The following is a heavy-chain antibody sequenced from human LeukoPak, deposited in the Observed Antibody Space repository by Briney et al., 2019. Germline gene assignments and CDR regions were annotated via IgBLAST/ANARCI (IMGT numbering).Heavy chain of an antibody. V-gene: IGHV3-23*01. CDR2: VGTSADT. D-gene: IGHD3-10*01. CDR3: ARGARGSGTASDY. Sequence: GGSLRLSCLASGFTFSSYAMDWVRQAPGQGLQWVSAVGTSADTYYADSVRGRFTISRDNAKNTLHLQMNSLRAEDTAVYYCARGARGSGTASDYWGQGTLVTVSS. CDR1: GFTFSSYA. J-gene: IGHJ4*02.